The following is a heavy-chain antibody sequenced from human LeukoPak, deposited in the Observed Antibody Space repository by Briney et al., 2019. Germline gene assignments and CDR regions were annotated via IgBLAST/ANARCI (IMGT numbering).Heavy chain of an antibody. CDR1: GGSISSSNW. CDR3: ATLIAAAGDTFDAFDI. D-gene: IGHD6-13*01. CDR2: IYHSGST. Sequence: SGTLSLTCAVSGGSISSSNWWSWVRQPPGKGLEWIGEIYHSGSTSYNPSLKSRVTISVDKSKNQFSLKLSSVTAADTAVYYCATLIAAAGDTFDAFDIWGQGTMVTVSS. V-gene: IGHV4-4*02. J-gene: IGHJ3*02.